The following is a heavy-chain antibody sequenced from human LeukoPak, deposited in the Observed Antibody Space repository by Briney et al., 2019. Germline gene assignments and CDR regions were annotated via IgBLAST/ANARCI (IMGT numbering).Heavy chain of an antibody. CDR1: GFTFSSYN. V-gene: IGHV3-21*01. CDR3: ARVRGKTYYFDY. J-gene: IGHJ4*02. CDR2: ISSSSSYI. Sequence: PGGSLRLSCAASGFTFSSYNMNWVRQAPGKGLEWVSSISSSSSYIYYEDSVKGRFTISRDKAKNSLYLQMNSLRAEDTAVYYCARVRGKTYYFDYWGQGTLVTVSS.